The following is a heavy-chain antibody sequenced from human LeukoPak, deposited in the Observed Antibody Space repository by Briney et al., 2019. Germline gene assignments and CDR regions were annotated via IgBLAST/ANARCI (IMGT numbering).Heavy chain of an antibody. CDR2: TREDGSEK. Sequence: GGSLRLSCVTSGSTFSSHWMSWVRQAPGKGLEWVGNTREDGSEKYYTDSLKGRFTIFRDNAKNSLFLQMNNLRAEDTAVYYCVRETQSGVTDFYNWGQGTLVTVSS. D-gene: IGHD2-8*01. J-gene: IGHJ4*02. V-gene: IGHV3-7*01. CDR1: GSTFSSHW. CDR3: VRETQSGVTDFYN.